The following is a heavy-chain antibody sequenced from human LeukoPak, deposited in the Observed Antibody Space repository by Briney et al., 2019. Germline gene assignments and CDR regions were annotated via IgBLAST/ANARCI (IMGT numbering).Heavy chain of an antibody. V-gene: IGHV4-59*08. J-gene: IGHJ4*02. CDR2: MYHSGST. CDR3: ARRTPSSGWYSFDS. D-gene: IGHD6-19*01. CDR1: GGSISSYP. Sequence: SETLSLTCTVSGGSISSYPWSWIRQPPGKGLEWIGYMYHSGSTNYNPSLKSRVSMSIDTSKNQFSLKLSSVTAADTAVYYCARRTPSSGWYSFDSWGQGTLVTVSS.